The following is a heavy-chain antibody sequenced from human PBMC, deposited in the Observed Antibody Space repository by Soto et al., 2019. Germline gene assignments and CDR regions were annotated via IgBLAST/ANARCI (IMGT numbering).Heavy chain of an antibody. V-gene: IGHV3-23*01. Sequence: EVQLLVSGGGLGQPGGSLRLSCAASGFTFSSYAMSWVRQAPGKGLEWVSAISGSGGSTYYADSVKGRFTISRDNSKNTLYPQLNSLRAEDTAVYYCAKVGSGSYFAYWGQGTLVTVSS. CDR2: ISGSGGST. CDR3: AKVGSGSYFAY. J-gene: IGHJ4*02. D-gene: IGHD1-26*01. CDR1: GFTFSSYA.